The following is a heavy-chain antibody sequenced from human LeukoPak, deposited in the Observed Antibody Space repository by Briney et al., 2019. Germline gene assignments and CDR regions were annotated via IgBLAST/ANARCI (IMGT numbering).Heavy chain of an antibody. D-gene: IGHD4-23*01. CDR1: GGSISSYY. CDR2: IYYSGST. Sequence: SETLSLTCTVSGGSISSYYWSWIRQPPGKGLEWIGYIYYSGSTNYNPSLKSRVTISVDTSKNQFSLKLSSVTAADTAVYYCARVSYGGKNWFDPWGQGTLVTVSS. J-gene: IGHJ5*02. V-gene: IGHV4-59*01. CDR3: ARVSYGGKNWFDP.